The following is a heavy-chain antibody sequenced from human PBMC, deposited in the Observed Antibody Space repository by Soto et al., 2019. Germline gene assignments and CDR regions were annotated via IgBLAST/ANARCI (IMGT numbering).Heavy chain of an antibody. CDR3: AREGYYSGSGTYSPPRYYGMDV. CDR1: GYTFSSYG. D-gene: IGHD3-10*01. J-gene: IGHJ6*02. CDR2: ISDYNGNT. Sequence: QVQLVQSGAEVKRAGASVKVSCKASGYTFSSYGLSWVRQAPGQGLEWMGWISDYNGNTHYAQKFQGRVIMTTDTSTRTASMELRSLRPDDTAVYFCAREGYYSGSGTYSPPRYYGMDVWGQGTTVTVSS. V-gene: IGHV1-18*01.